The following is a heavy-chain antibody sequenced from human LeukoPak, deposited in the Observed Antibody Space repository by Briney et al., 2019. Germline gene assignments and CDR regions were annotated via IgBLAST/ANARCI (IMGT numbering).Heavy chain of an antibody. J-gene: IGHJ4*02. D-gene: IGHD1-26*01. CDR2: VYYSGSSGST. CDR1: GGSISSDY. Sequence: SETLSLTCTVSGGSISSDYWSWIRQPPGKGLEWLGFVYYSGSSGSTKYNPSLKSRVTISVDTSENQFSLRLYSVTAADTAVYYCARIGRGAQTLDSWGQGTLVTVSS. V-gene: IGHV4-59*08. CDR3: ARIGRGAQTLDS.